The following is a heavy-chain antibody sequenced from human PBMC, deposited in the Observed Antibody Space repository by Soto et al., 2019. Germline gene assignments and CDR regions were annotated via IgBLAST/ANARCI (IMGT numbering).Heavy chain of an antibody. CDR2: ISGTGGNT. D-gene: IGHD2-8*01. Sequence: GGSLRLSCVASGFRFSRSAMGWIRQPPGRGLDWDSAISGTGGNTYFADSVEGRFVISRDNSKNTLYLQMNSLRGEDTAVYYFAKGRIHHYNGFDDWGPGTTVNVSS. J-gene: IGHJ6*02. V-gene: IGHV3-23*01. CDR1: GFRFSRSA. CDR3: AKGRIHHYNGFDD.